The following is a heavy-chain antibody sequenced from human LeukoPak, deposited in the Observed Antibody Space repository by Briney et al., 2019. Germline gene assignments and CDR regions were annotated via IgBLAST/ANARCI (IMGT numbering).Heavy chain of an antibody. CDR1: GFSFNAHG. V-gene: IGHV3-30*02. D-gene: IGHD3-3*01. Sequence: GGSLRLSCAASGFSFNAHGMHWVRQAPGKGLEWVAFIRYDGSNKYYADSVKGRFTISRDNSKNTLYLQMSSLRVADTAVYYCTKVSKIFGVVVHEIDYWGQGTLVTVSS. CDR3: TKVSKIFGVVVHEIDY. CDR2: IRYDGSNK. J-gene: IGHJ4*02.